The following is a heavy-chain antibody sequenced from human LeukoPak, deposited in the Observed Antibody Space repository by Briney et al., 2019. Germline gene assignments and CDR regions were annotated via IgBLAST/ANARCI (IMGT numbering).Heavy chain of an antibody. V-gene: IGHV3-21*01. Sequence: GGSLRLFCAASGFTFSSYSMNWVRQAPGKGLEWVSSISSSSSYIYYADSVKGRFTISRDNAKNSLYLQMNSLRVEDTAMYYCARVGCSGGRCPGYGMDVWGQGTTVTVSS. J-gene: IGHJ6*02. CDR3: ARVGCSGGRCPGYGMDV. CDR2: ISSSSSYI. D-gene: IGHD2-15*01. CDR1: GFTFSSYS.